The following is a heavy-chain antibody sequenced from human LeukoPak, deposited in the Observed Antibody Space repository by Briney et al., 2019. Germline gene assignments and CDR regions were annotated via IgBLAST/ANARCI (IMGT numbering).Heavy chain of an antibody. V-gene: IGHV4-34*01. Sequence: SETLSLTCAVYGGSFSSHYWSWIRQPPGKGLEWIGEFDHSGNTNYNPSLKSRVSMSADASKNQFSLRLSSVTAADTAVYYCARGESEWFGELSGYYFDYWGQGILVTVSS. D-gene: IGHD3-10*01. CDR1: GGSFSSHY. CDR3: ARGESEWFGELSGYYFDY. CDR2: FDHSGNT. J-gene: IGHJ4*02.